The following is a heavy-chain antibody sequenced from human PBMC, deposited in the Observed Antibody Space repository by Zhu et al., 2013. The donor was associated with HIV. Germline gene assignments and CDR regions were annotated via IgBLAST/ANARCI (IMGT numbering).Heavy chain of an antibody. J-gene: IGHJ6*03. CDR2: INSAGATI. D-gene: IGHD1-20*01. V-gene: IGHV1-46*01. CDR3: ARDIRNPYYYYMDV. Sequence: QVQLVQSGAEVKKPGASVKVSCKASGDGFSNYYIHWVRHAPGQGLEWMGIINSAGATIKYAQKFQGRVTLTRDTSTNTVYVQLGNLRLDDTAVYYCARDIRNPYYYYMDVWGKGTTVTVSS. CDR1: GDGFSNYY.